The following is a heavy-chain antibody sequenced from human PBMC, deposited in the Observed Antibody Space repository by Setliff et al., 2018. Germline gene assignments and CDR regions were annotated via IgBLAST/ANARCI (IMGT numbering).Heavy chain of an antibody. CDR3: ARVFCRRSCLVESYMDV. CDR1: GFSFSDAW. V-gene: IGHV3-15*07. J-gene: IGHJ6*03. Sequence: GGSLRLSCTASGFSFSDAWMNWVRLVPGKGLEWVGRIKRRSDGATIDYAAPMKGRFTISREDSEDTLYLQMNSLKTEDAAVYFCARVFCRRSCLVESYMDVWGTGTTVTVSS. CDR2: IKRRSDGATI. D-gene: IGHD3-16*01.